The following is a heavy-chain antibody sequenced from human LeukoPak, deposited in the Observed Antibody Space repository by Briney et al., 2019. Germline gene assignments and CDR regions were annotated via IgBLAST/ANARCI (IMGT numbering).Heavy chain of an antibody. CDR2: IWNDGSSQ. CDR3: AKDAERGFDYSNSLEK. J-gene: IGHJ4*02. V-gene: IGHV3-33*06. CDR1: KFTFSHYG. Sequence: PAGSLRFSCAASKFTFSHYGMHWVRQAPGKGLEWLAVIWNDGSSQYYADSVKGRFTVSRDNSQKTLYLQMNSLRPEDTAVYYCAKDAERGFDYSNSLEKWGQGTLVTVSS. D-gene: IGHD4-11*01.